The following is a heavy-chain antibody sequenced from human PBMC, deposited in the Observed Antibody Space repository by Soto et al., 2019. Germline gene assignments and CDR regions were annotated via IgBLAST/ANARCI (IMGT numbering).Heavy chain of an antibody. CDR3: ARSPPGTAMVIVAY. Sequence: TSETLSLTCTVSGGSISSSSYYLGWIRQPPGKGLEWIGSIYYSGSTYYNPSLKSRVTISVDTSKNQFSLKLSSVTAADTAVYYCARSPPGTAMVIVAYWGQGTLVTVSS. V-gene: IGHV4-39*01. CDR1: GGSISSSSYY. D-gene: IGHD5-18*01. CDR2: IYYSGST. J-gene: IGHJ4*02.